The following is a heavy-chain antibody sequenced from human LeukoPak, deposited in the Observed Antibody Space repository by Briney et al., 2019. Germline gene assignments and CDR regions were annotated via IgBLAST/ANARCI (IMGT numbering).Heavy chain of an antibody. Sequence: ASVKVSCKASGYTFTGYYMHWVRQAPGQGLEWMGRINPNSGGTNYARKLQGRVTMTTDTSTSTAYMELRSLRSDDTAVYYCAREYSGYDWGQFDYWGQGTLVTVSS. CDR3: AREYSGYDWGQFDY. V-gene: IGHV1-2*06. CDR2: INPNSGGT. J-gene: IGHJ4*02. CDR1: GYTFTGYY. D-gene: IGHD5-12*01.